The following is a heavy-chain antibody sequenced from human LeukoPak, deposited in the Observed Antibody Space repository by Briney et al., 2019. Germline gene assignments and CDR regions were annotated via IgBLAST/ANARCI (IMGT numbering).Heavy chain of an antibody. CDR1: GGTFSSYA. D-gene: IGHD6-13*01. J-gene: IGHJ5*02. Sequence: VASVKVSCKASGGTFSSYAISWVRQAPGQGLEWMGGIIPIFGTANYAQKFQGRVTITADKSTSTAYMELSSLRSEDTAVYYCARGTGYSSSWYPSPFDPWGQGTLVTVSS. CDR2: IIPIFGTA. V-gene: IGHV1-69*06. CDR3: ARGTGYSSSWYPSPFDP.